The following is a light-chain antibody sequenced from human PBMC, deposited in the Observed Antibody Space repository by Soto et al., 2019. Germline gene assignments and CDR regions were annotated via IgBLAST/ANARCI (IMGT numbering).Light chain of an antibody. Sequence: EIVWTQSRATLSLSPVERATLSCRASQSVSTYLAWYQQKPGQAPRLLIYDASNRATGIPARFSGSGSGTDVTLTIISLEPEDFAVYYCQQGSNWPPITFGQGTRLEIK. CDR1: QSVSTY. CDR2: DAS. J-gene: IGKJ5*01. V-gene: IGKV3-11*01. CDR3: QQGSNWPPIT.